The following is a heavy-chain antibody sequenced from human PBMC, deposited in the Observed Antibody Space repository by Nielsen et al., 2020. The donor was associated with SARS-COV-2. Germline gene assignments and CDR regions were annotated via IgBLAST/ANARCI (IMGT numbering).Heavy chain of an antibody. D-gene: IGHD3-10*01. CDR3: ARGFSWFRRFDI. V-gene: IGHV4-59*01. CDR1: GGAITGYY. CDR2: IYYSDNT. J-gene: IGHJ3*02. Sequence: SETLSLTCTVSGGAITGYYLYWIRQLPGKGLEWIGYIYYSDNTNYNPSLKSRVTISVDTSMNLFSLKLTSMTAAETAVYYCARGFSWFRRFDIWGQGTMITVSS.